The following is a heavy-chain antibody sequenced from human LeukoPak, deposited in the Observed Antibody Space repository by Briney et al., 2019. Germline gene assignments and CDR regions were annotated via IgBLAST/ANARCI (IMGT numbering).Heavy chain of an antibody. CDR3: ARAKYYYDSSGYQGYFQH. CDR2: INPSGGST. J-gene: IGHJ1*01. Sequence: GASVKVSCKASGYTFTSYYMHWVRQAPGQGLEWMGIINPSGGSTSYAQKFQGRVTMTRDTSTSTVYMELSSLRSEDTAVYYCARAKYYYDSSGYQGYFQHWGQATLVTVSS. V-gene: IGHV1-46*01. CDR1: GYTFTSYY. D-gene: IGHD3-22*01.